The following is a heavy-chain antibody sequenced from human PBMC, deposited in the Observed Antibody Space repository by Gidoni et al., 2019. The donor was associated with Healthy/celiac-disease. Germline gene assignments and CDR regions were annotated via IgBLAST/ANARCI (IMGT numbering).Heavy chain of an antibody. V-gene: IGHV4-31*01. D-gene: IGHD3-10*01. CDR2: ISFSGII. CDR1: GGSISSGGDY. J-gene: IGHJ4*02. Sequence: QVQLQEPGPGLVKPSQALSLTCTVAGGSISSGGDYWRWIRPHPWTGLAGIGYISFSGIIYYNPPLKSLVTISVDPAKNQFSPKLRSLTAADTAVYYCARAWVGPGSLPPYYFDSWGQGTLVTVSS. CDR3: ARAWVGPGSLPPYYFDS.